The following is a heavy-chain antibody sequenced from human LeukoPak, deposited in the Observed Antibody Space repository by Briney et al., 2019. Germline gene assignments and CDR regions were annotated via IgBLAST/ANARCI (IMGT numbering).Heavy chain of an antibody. V-gene: IGHV4-59*08. CDR1: GGSISSYY. D-gene: IGHD5-18*01. J-gene: IGHJ5*02. CDR2: IYYSGST. Sequence: SETLSLTCTVSGGSISSYYWSWIRQPPGKGLEWIGYIYYSGSTNYNPSLKSRVTISVDTSKNQFSLKLSSVTAADTAMYYCARQGYSYELYNWFDPWGQGTLVTVSS. CDR3: ARQGYSYELYNWFDP.